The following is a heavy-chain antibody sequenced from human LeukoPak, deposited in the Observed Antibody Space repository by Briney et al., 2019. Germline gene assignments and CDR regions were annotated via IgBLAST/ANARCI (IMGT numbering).Heavy chain of an antibody. Sequence: SETLSLTCAVYGGSFSGYYWSWIRQPAGKGLEWIGRIYTSGSTNYNPSLKSRVTISVDTSKNQFSLKLSSVTAADTAVYYCARDPLAQWDYWGQGTLVTVSS. J-gene: IGHJ4*02. V-gene: IGHV4-4*07. CDR3: ARDPLAQWDY. CDR1: GGSFSGYY. CDR2: IYTSGST. D-gene: IGHD2-8*01.